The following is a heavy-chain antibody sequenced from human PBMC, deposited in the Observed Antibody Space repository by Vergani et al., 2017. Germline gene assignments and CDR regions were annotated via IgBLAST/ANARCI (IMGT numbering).Heavy chain of an antibody. J-gene: IGHJ5*02. CDR2: ISSYNGNT. V-gene: IGHV1-18*01. CDR1: GYTFTSYG. Sequence: QVQLVQSGAEVKKPGASVKVSCKTSGYTFTSYGISWVRRAPGQGLEWMGWISSYNGNTNYAQKLQGRVTMTTDTSTSTAYMELRSLRSDDTAVYYCARDRSECSSTSCYTPASSWGQGTLVTVSS. CDR3: ARDRSECSSTSCYTPASS. D-gene: IGHD2-2*01.